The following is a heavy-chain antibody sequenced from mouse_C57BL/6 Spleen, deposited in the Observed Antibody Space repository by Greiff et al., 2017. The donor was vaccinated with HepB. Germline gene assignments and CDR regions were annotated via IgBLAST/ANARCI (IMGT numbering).Heavy chain of an antibody. CDR1: GYTFTSYT. V-gene: IGHV1-4*01. CDR2: INPSSGYT. D-gene: IGHD2-5*01. CDR3: ARTYYSNYGELAY. Sequence: VQLQQSGAVLARPGASVKMSCKASGYTFTSYTMHWVKQRPGQGLEWIGYINPSSGYTKYNQKFKDKATLTADKSSSTAYMQLSSLTSEDSAVYYCARTYYSNYGELAYWGQGTLVTVSA. J-gene: IGHJ3*01.